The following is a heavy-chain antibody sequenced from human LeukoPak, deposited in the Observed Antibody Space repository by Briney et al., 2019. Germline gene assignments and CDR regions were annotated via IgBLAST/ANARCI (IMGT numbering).Heavy chain of an antibody. V-gene: IGHV4-59*01. Sequence: KPSETLSLTCTVSGGSISSDYWSWIRQPPGKGLEWIGYFYCSGSTNYNPSLKSRVSISGDTSKNQFSLRLSSVTTVDTAVYYCARATYPYYYMDVWGKGTTVTVSS. CDR2: FYCSGST. J-gene: IGHJ6*03. CDR1: GGSISSDY. CDR3: ARATYPYYYMDV.